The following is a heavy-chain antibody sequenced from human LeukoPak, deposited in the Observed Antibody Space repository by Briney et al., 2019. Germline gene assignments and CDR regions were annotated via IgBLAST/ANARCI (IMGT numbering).Heavy chain of an antibody. V-gene: IGHV4-31*03. Sequence: PSETLSLTCTVSGGSISGGVYYWSWIRQHPGKGLEWIGYIYYTGNTYYNPSLKSRVTISIDTSRNQFSLKLSSVTAADTAVYYCARVASAAVTILDYWGQGTLVTVSS. CDR2: IYYTGNT. CDR3: ARVASAAVTILDY. D-gene: IGHD4-17*01. CDR1: GGSISGGVYY. J-gene: IGHJ4*02.